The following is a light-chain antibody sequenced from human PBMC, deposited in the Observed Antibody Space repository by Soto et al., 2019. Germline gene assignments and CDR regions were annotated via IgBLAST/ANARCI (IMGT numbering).Light chain of an antibody. V-gene: IGLV1-51*01. J-gene: IGLJ3*02. Sequence: QSVLTQPPSLSATPGQKVTISCSGSRSNIGNNYVSWYQQLPGAAPKLLIYDNNKRPSGIPDRFSASKSGTSATLGITGLQAGDEANYYCGTWDSSLSAGVFGGGTQLTVL. CDR3: GTWDSSLSAGV. CDR2: DNN. CDR1: RSNIGNNY.